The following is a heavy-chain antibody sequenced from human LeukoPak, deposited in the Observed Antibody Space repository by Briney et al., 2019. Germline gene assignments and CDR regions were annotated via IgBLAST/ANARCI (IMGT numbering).Heavy chain of an antibody. CDR2: ISAYNGNT. J-gene: IGHJ6*02. V-gene: IGHV1-18*04. CDR1: GYTFTTYK. D-gene: IGHD2-15*01. Sequence: EASVKVSCKASGYTFTTYKIHWVRQAPGQGLEWMGWISAYNGNTNYAQKLQGRVTMTTDTSTSTAYMELRSLRSDDTAVYYCARCSGGSCYKWSGGMDVWGQGTTVTVSS. CDR3: ARCSGGSCYKWSGGMDV.